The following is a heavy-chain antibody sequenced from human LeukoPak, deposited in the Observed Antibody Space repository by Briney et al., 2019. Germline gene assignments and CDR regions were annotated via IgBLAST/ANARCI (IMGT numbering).Heavy chain of an antibody. CDR1: GFTFSNYA. CDR2: IIGSVGST. J-gene: IGHJ4*02. Sequence: AGGSLRLSCAASGFTFSNYAMNWVRQAPGKGLEWVSGIIGSVGSTYYADSVKGRFTISRDNSKNTLYLQMNSLRAEDTAVYYCAKGLAVAGPFDYWGQGTLVTVSS. D-gene: IGHD6-19*01. CDR3: AKGLAVAGPFDY. V-gene: IGHV3-23*01.